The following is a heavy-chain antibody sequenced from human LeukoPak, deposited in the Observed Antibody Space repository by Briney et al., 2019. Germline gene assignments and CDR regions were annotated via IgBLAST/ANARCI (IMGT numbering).Heavy chain of an antibody. D-gene: IGHD2-15*01. CDR2: ISSSGSTI. Sequence: PGGSLRLSRAASGFTFSDYYMSWIRQAPGKGLEWVSYISSSGSTIYYADSVKGRFTISRDNAKNSLYLQMNSLRAEDTAVYYCARDQEGRVVAATPKDYYYYYGMDVWGQGTTVTVSS. CDR1: GFTFSDYY. V-gene: IGHV3-11*01. J-gene: IGHJ6*02. CDR3: ARDQEGRVVAATPKDYYYYYGMDV.